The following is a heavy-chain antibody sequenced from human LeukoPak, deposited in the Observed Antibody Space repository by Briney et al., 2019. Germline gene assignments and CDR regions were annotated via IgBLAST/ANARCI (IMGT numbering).Heavy chain of an antibody. CDR3: ARGGGMGYYYYYMDV. CDR2: IYYSGST. V-gene: IGHV4-59*01. Sequence: SETLSLTCTVSGGSISSYYWSWIRQPPGKGLEWIGYIYYSGSTNYNPSPKSRVTISVDTSKNQFSLELSSVTAADTAVYYCARGGGMGYYYYYMDVWGKGTTVTVSS. CDR1: GGSISSYY. J-gene: IGHJ6*03. D-gene: IGHD1-26*01.